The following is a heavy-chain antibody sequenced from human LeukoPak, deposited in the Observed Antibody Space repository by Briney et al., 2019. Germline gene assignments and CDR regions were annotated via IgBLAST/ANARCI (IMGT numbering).Heavy chain of an antibody. V-gene: IGHV3-23*01. CDR1: GFSFSSYA. D-gene: IGHD2-21*01. CDR3: AKAPVTACGGAFCYPLDY. Sequence: PRGSLRLSCAASGFSFSSYAMSRVRQAPGKGVEWGSAMSSSDDGRYYAASVRGRFTISRDTSRSTLYLQMNSLRAEDAAVYYCAKAPVTACGGAFCYPLDYWGQGTLVTVSS. CDR2: MSSSDDGR. J-gene: IGHJ4*02.